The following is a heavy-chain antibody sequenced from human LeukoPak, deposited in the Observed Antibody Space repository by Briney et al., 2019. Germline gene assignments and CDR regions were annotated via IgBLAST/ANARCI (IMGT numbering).Heavy chain of an antibody. J-gene: IGHJ4*02. Sequence: SETLSLTCTVSGGSISSYYWSWIRQPPGKGREGIGNIYDRGSTKYNPSLKSRVTISVDTSKNQFSLRLSSVTAADTAVYYCARGRTFDNWGQGTLVTVSS. CDR1: GGSISSYY. CDR2: IYDRGST. V-gene: IGHV4-59*01. CDR3: ARGRTFDN.